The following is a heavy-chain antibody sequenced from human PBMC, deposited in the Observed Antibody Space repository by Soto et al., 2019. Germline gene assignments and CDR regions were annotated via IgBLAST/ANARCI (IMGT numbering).Heavy chain of an antibody. J-gene: IGHJ6*03. D-gene: IGHD3-3*01. CDR3: AMIPVRFSTFYHYMDV. V-gene: IGHV4-39*07. CDR2: TRYAGST. Sequence: PSETLSLTCTVSGDSINSNDDYWGWIRQPPGKGLEWIGTTRYAGSTYSNPSLRSRVTISADTSKNQFSLKLNSVTAADAAVYYCAMIPVRFSTFYHYMDVWGKGTTVTVSS. CDR1: GDSINSNDDY.